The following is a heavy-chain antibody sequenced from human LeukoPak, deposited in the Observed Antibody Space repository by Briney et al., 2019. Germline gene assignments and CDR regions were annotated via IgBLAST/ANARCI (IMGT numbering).Heavy chain of an antibody. J-gene: IGHJ4*02. CDR3: ASGGSPGQWLVHDY. CDR1: GGSFSGYY. Sequence: PSETLSLTCAVYGGSFSGYYWSWIRQPPGKGLEWIGEINHSGSTNYNPSLKSRVTISVDTSKNQFPLKLSSVTAADTAVYYCASGGSPGQWLVHDYWGQGTLVTVSS. D-gene: IGHD6-19*01. V-gene: IGHV4-34*01. CDR2: INHSGST.